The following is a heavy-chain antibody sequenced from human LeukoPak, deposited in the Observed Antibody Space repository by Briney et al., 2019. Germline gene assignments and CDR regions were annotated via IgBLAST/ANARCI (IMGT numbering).Heavy chain of an antibody. D-gene: IGHD5-18*01. J-gene: IGHJ4*02. V-gene: IGHV1-8*01. CDR1: GYTFTSYD. Sequence: ASVKVSCKASGYTFTSYDINWVRQATGQGLEWMGWMNPNSGNTGYAQKFQGRVTMTRNTSISTAYMELSSLRSEDTAVYYCASSDTAMVPFDYWGQGTLVTVSS. CDR2: MNPNSGNT. CDR3: ASSDTAMVPFDY.